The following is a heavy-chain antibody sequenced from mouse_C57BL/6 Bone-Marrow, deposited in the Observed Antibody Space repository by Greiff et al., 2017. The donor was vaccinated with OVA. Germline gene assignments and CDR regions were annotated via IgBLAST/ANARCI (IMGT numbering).Heavy chain of an antibody. J-gene: IGHJ4*01. D-gene: IGHD2-4*01. CDR1: GYAFTNYL. Sequence: QVQLQQSGAELVRPGTSVKVSCKASGYAFTNYLIEWVKQRPGQGLAWIGVINPGSGGTNYNEKFKGKATLTADKSSSTAYMQLSSLTSEDSAVYFCARGGGLRRGYYYAMDYWGQGTSVTVSS. CDR2: INPGSGGT. CDR3: ARGGGLRRGYYYAMDY. V-gene: IGHV1-54*01.